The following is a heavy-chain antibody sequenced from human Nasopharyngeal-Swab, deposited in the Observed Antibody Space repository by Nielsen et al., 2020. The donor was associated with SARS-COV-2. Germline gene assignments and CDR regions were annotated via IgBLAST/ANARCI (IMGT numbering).Heavy chain of an antibody. CDR2: ISGSGGST. Sequence: GSLKIPRAAPGFPLSSHAMSLVPPAPGQGPEWVSAISGSGGSTYYADSVKGRFTISRDNSKNTLYLQMNSLRAEDTAVYYCAKSGYSYGYSGMPALDYWGQGTLVTVSS. J-gene: IGHJ4*02. V-gene: IGHV3-23*01. CDR3: AKSGYSYGYSGMPALDY. D-gene: IGHD5-18*01. CDR1: GFPLSSHA.